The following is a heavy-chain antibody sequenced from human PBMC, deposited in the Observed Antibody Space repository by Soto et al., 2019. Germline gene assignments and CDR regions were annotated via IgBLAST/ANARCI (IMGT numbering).Heavy chain of an antibody. CDR2: INAYNGNT. CDR3: ASDPVAGTYFYY. CDR1: GYTFTTYG. D-gene: IGHD6-19*01. J-gene: IGHJ4*02. Sequence: QVQLVQSGAEVKEPGASVKVSCKASGYTFTTYGISWVRQAPGQGLEWMVWINAYNGNTNYAQNLHGIVTMTTDTSTSTTYMELRSLRSDDTAVYYGASDPVAGTYFYYWGQGTLVTVSS. V-gene: IGHV1-18*01.